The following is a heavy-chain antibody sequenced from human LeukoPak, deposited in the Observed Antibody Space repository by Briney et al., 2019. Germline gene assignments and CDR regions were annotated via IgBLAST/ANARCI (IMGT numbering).Heavy chain of an antibody. J-gene: IGHJ4*02. CDR3: AKLKRYSGYGENYFDY. Sequence: GGSLRLSCAASGFTFSNPDMSWVRQAPGKGLEWVSGISGSADNIDYADSVKGRFTISRDNSKNTLYLQMNSLRAEDTAVYYCAKLKRYSGYGENYFDYWGQGTLVTVSS. CDR1: GFTFSNPD. D-gene: IGHD5-12*01. V-gene: IGHV3-23*01. CDR2: ISGSADNI.